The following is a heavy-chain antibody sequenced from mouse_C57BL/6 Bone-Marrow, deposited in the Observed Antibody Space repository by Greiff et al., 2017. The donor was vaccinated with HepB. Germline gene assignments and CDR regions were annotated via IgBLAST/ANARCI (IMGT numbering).Heavy chain of an antibody. CDR1: GYTVSGYW. J-gene: IGHJ1*03. D-gene: IGHD2-3*01. V-gene: IGHV1-55*01. CDR2: IYPGSGST. CDR3: ARRDGYPYWYFDV. Sequence: QVQLQQQGAELVKPVSAVKMSCVASGYTVSGYWITWVKQRPGQGLEWIGDIYPGSGSTNYNEKFKSKATLTVDTSSSTAYMQLSSLTSEDSAVYYCARRDGYPYWYFDVWGTGTTVTVSS.